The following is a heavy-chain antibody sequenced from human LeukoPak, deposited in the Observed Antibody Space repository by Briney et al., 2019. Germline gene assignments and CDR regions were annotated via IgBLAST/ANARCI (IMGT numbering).Heavy chain of an antibody. Sequence: GGSLRLSCAASGFTFSSYAMAWVRQAPGKGLEWVALISYDGSNKYYADSVKGRFTISRDDSKNTLYLQMNSLRPEDTAVYYCARDPGYRSSWYSVDIWGQGTMVTVSS. D-gene: IGHD6-13*01. CDR3: ARDPGYRSSWYSVDI. V-gene: IGHV3-30-3*01. CDR1: GFTFSSYA. J-gene: IGHJ3*02. CDR2: ISYDGSNK.